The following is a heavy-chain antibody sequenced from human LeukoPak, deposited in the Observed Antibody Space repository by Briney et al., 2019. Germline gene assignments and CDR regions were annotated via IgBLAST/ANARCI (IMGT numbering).Heavy chain of an antibody. Sequence: GGSLRLSRAASGFTFSSYLLSWVRQAPGKGLEWVANIKQDGSEKYYVDSVKGRFTNSRDNAKNSLYLQMNSLRAEDTAVYYCARAKWELLTDYWGQGTLVTVSS. CDR3: ARAKWELLTDY. J-gene: IGHJ4*02. CDR2: IKQDGSEK. CDR1: GFTFSSYL. D-gene: IGHD1-26*01. V-gene: IGHV3-7*05.